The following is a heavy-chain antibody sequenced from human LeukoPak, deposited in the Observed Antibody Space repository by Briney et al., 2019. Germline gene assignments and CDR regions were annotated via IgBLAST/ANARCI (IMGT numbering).Heavy chain of an antibody. Sequence: PSQTLSLTCTVSGGSISSGDYYWSWLRQPPGKGLEWIGYIYYSGSTYYNPSLKSRVTISVDTPKNQFSLKLSSVTAADTAVYYGARILDVLLWFAGNGDAFDIWGQGTMVTVSS. D-gene: IGHD3-10*01. J-gene: IGHJ3*02. CDR3: ARILDVLLWFAGNGDAFDI. V-gene: IGHV4-30-4*08. CDR1: GGSISSGDYY. CDR2: IYYSGST.